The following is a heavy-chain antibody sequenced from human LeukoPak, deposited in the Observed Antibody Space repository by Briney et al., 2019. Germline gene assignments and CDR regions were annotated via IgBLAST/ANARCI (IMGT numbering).Heavy chain of an antibody. CDR1: GFTFSSYS. Sequence: GGSLRLSCAASGFTFSSYSMNWVRQAPGKGLEWVSSISSSSRYIYYADSVKGRFTISRDNAKNSLYLQMNSLRAEDTAVYYCARDLPIANKNFDYWGQGTLVTVSS. D-gene: IGHD6-13*01. J-gene: IGHJ4*02. CDR2: ISSSSRYI. CDR3: ARDLPIANKNFDY. V-gene: IGHV3-21*01.